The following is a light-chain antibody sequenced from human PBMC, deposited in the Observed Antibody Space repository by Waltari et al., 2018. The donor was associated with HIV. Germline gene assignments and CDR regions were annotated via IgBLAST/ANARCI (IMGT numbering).Light chain of an antibody. J-gene: IGKJ3*01. CDR3: QKYSNAPYT. CDR1: QGIGNS. V-gene: IGKV1-27*01. Sequence: DIQMTQSPSSLSASVGDRVTISCRASQGIGNSLAWYQQKPGKVPKLLIYAASTLQLGVASRFNGSGTGTDFTLTISSLRPEDSATYYCQKYSNAPYTFGPGTTVDIK. CDR2: AAS.